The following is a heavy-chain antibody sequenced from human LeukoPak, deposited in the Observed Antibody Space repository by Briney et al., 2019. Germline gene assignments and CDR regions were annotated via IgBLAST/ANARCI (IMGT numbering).Heavy chain of an antibody. Sequence: GGSLKISCKGSGYSFTSYWIGRVRQMPGKGLEWMGIIYPGDSDTRYSPSFQGQVTISADKSISTACLQWSSLKASDTAMYYCARLSFEQWLAPLDYWGQGTLVTVSS. V-gene: IGHV5-51*01. CDR2: IYPGDSDT. J-gene: IGHJ4*02. CDR3: ARLSFEQWLAPLDY. CDR1: GYSFTSYW. D-gene: IGHD6-19*01.